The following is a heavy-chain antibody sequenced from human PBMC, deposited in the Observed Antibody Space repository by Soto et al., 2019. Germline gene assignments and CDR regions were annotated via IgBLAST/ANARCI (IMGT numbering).Heavy chain of an antibody. D-gene: IGHD2-8*02. Sequence: SETLSLTCAVYGGFVSSGSYYWSWIRQPPGRGLEWIGYIYNSGSTNYNPSLKSRVTISVDTSKNQFSLNLRSVTAADTAVYYCGALFSVTDQTDHWGRGTLVTVSS. V-gene: IGHV4-61*01. CDR3: GALFSVTDQTDH. CDR1: GGFVSSGSYY. J-gene: IGHJ4*02. CDR2: IYNSGST.